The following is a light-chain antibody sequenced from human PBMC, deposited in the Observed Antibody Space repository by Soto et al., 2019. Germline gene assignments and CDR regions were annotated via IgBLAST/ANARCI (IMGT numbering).Light chain of an antibody. Sequence: EIVLTQSPGTLSLSPGDRVTLSCRASQGVTGSYLAWYQQKPGQAPRLLIYGASTRATGIPDRSSGSGSGTDFTLTISRLEPEDFAVYYCQQYDSSAMYTFGQGTKLEIK. V-gene: IGKV3-20*01. CDR3: QQYDSSAMYT. CDR2: GAS. J-gene: IGKJ2*01. CDR1: QGVTGSY.